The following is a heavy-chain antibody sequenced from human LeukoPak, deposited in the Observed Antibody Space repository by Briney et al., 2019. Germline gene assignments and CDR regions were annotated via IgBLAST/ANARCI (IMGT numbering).Heavy chain of an antibody. V-gene: IGHV3-30*18. D-gene: IGHD6-13*01. CDR1: GFTFSSYG. CDR3: AKDCIKYSSSSPVGY. J-gene: IGHJ4*02. CDR2: ISYDGSNK. Sequence: PGGSLRLSCAASGFTFSSYGMHWVRQAPGKGLEWVAVISYDGSNKYYADSVKGRFTISRDNSKNTLYLQMNSLRAEDTAVYYCAKDCIKYSSSSPVGYWGQGTLVTVSS.